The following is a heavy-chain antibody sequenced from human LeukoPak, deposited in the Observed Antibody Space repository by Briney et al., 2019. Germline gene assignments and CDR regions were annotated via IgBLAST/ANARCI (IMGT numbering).Heavy chain of an antibody. V-gene: IGHV1-58*02. J-gene: IGHJ6*02. CDR3: AAVSGIGYGMDV. CDR2: IVVSSGNT. D-gene: IGHD6-13*01. Sequence: TSVKVSCKASGFTFTSSAMQWVRQARGQRLEWIGWIVVSSGNTNYAQKFQERVTITRDMSTSTAYMELSSLRSEDTAVYYCAAVSGIGYGMDVWGQGTTVTVSS. CDR1: GFTFTSSA.